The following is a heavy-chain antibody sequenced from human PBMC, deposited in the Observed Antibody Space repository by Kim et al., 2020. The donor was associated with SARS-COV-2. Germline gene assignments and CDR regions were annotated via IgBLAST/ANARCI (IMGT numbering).Heavy chain of an antibody. CDR3: ATKYGSAIVD. CDR1: GFAFSNYA. Sequence: GGSLRLSCTASGFAFSNYAMTWVRQAPGKGLEWVSALSGSGSSTYYADSVKGRFTISRDNSKNTLFLQMNGLRAEDTAVYFCATKYGSAIVDWGQGSLVTVSS. D-gene: IGHD3-10*01. J-gene: IGHJ4*02. CDR2: LSGSGSST. V-gene: IGHV3-23*01.